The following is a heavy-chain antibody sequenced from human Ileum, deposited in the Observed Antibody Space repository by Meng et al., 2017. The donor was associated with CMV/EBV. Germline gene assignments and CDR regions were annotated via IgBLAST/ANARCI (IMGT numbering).Heavy chain of an antibody. D-gene: IGHD3-10*01. V-gene: IGHV3-74*01. CDR2: ISTDETNT. CDR1: GFTFSDFW. Sequence: PVESGGGLVQSGGSLILSFAASGFTFSDFWIYWVRQAPGKGLVWVSAISTDETNTHYADSVKGRFTISRDNAKNTVYLQMNSLRAEDTAVYYCARDIHYSFDYWGQGALVTVSS. CDR3: ARDIHYSFDY. J-gene: IGHJ4*02.